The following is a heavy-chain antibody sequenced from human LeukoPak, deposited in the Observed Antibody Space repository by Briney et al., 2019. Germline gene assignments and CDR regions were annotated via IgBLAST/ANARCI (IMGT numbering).Heavy chain of an antibody. D-gene: IGHD3-22*01. V-gene: IGHV1-69*13. CDR2: VIPIFGTA. CDR1: GGTFSSYA. CDR3: ARGSSVYDSSGYYFKL. J-gene: IGHJ4*02. Sequence: GASVKVSCKASGGTFSSYAISWVRQAPGQGLEWMGGVIPIFGTANYAQKFQGRVTITADESTSTAYMELSSLRSEDTAVYYCARGSSVYDSSGYYFKLWGQGTLVTVSS.